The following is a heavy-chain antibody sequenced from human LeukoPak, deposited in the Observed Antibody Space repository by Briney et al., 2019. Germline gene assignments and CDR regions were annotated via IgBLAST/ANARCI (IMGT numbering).Heavy chain of an antibody. CDR1: GYTFTGYS. CDR3: ARAPAKEQFDY. J-gene: IGHJ4*02. CDR2: INPKSGGT. V-gene: IGHV1-2*02. Sequence: ASVKGSCKASGYTFTGYSMHWVRQAPGQGPEWMGLINPKSGGTNYAQKFQGRVTMTRDTSISTAYMELSRLRSDDTAVYYCARAPAKEQFDYWGQGTLVTVSS. D-gene: IGHD1-26*01.